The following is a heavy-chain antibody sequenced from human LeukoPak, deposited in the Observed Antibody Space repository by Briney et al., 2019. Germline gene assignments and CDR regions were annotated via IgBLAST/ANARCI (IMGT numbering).Heavy chain of an antibody. J-gene: IGHJ4*02. CDR2: ISDGGSRT. Sequence: GGSLRLSCAASGFVFSSQDMGWVRQAPGRGLEWVSAISDGGSRTYYADSVKGRFTISRDNSKNTLYLQMNSLRAEDTVVYYCARLMVRGERMPFDYWGQGTLVTVSS. D-gene: IGHD3-10*01. CDR1: GFVFSSQD. V-gene: IGHV3-23*01. CDR3: ARLMVRGERMPFDY.